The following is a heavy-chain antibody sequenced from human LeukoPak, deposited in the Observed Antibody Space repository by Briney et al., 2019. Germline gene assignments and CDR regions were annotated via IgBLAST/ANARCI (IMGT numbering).Heavy chain of an antibody. CDR3: AKAAGSSWPSYYYGMDV. CDR1: GFIFSGYS. Sequence: GGSLRLSCAASGFIFSGYSMSWVRQAPGKGLEWVSVITGSGGNTYYADSVKGRFTISKDNSKNTVYLQMSSLRVDDTAVYYCAKAAGSSWPSYYYGMDVWGQGTTVTVSS. D-gene: IGHD6-13*01. J-gene: IGHJ6*02. V-gene: IGHV3-23*01. CDR2: ITGSGGNT.